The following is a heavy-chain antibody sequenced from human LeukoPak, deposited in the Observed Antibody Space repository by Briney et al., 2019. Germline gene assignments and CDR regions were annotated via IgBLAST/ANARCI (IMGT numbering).Heavy chain of an antibody. CDR1: GFTFSNHG. D-gene: IGHD7-27*01. V-gene: IGHV3-23*01. CDR3: ARDLAWGAFDY. CDR2: VSPPGGGT. J-gene: IGHJ4*02. Sequence: GGSLRLSCAASGFTFSNHGMNWVRQAPGKGLEWLSGVSPPGGGTYYADSVKGRFTISRDDSENTLSLQMNSLRVEDTAVYYCARDLAWGAFDYWGQGTLVTVSS.